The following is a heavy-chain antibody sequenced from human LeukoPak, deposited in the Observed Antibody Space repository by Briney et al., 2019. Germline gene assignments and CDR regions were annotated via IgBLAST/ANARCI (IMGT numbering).Heavy chain of an antibody. CDR3: ARDLIVGATTAY. V-gene: IGHV3-30-3*01. D-gene: IGHD1-26*01. Sequence: PGRSLRLSCAASGFTFSSYAMHWVRQAPGKGLEWVAVISYDGSNKYYADSVKGRFTISRDNSKNTLYPQMNSLRAEDTAVYYCARDLIVGATTAYWGQGTLVTVSS. CDR1: GFTFSSYA. CDR2: ISYDGSNK. J-gene: IGHJ4*02.